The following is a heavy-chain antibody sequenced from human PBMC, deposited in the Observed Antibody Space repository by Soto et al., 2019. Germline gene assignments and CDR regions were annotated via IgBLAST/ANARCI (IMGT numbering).Heavy chain of an antibody. CDR2: IIPIFGTA. J-gene: IGHJ6*02. Sequence: SVKVSCKASGGTFSSYAISWVRQAPGQGLEWMGGIIPIFGTANYAQKFQGRVTITADKSTSTAYTELSSLRSEDTAVYYCAIKIVVVVAATPGNNPYYYYGMDVWGQGTTVTVSS. V-gene: IGHV1-69*06. D-gene: IGHD2-15*01. CDR1: GGTFSSYA. CDR3: AIKIVVVVAATPGNNPYYYYGMDV.